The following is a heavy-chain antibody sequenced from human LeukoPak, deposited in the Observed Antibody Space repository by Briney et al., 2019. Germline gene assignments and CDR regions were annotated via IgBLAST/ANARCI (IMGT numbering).Heavy chain of an antibody. CDR1: GDTLDVSG. Sequence: GGCLRLSRAASGDTLDVSGASWVRDALRKGLESVSDLNWIGGSTRYADSVRGRFTISRDNVKNSLYLQMNSLRAEDAVLYYCARDLRGYSYGYRGAFDIWGAGKMVTVSS. D-gene: IGHD5-18*01. V-gene: IGHV3-20*04. J-gene: IGHJ3*02. CDR2: LNWIGGST. CDR3: ARDLRGYSYGYRGAFDI.